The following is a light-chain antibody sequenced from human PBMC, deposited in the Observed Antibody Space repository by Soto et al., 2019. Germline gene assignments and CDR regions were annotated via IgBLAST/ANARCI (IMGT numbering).Light chain of an antibody. V-gene: IGLV2-14*01. Sequence: QSVLTQPASVSGSPGQSITISCTGTSSDVGGYNYVSWYQHHPGKAPKPMIYEVSNRPSGISNRFSGSKSGNTASLTISGLQAEDEADYYCSSYTSSSSVVFGGGTKLTVL. J-gene: IGLJ2*01. CDR2: EVS. CDR3: SSYTSSSSVV. CDR1: SSDVGGYNY.